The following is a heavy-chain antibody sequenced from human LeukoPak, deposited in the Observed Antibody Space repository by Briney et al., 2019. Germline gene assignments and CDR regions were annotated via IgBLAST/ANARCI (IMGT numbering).Heavy chain of an antibody. V-gene: IGHV3-7*01. Sequence: PGGSLRLSCAASGFTFSSYWMSWVRQAPGKGLEWVANIKQDGSEKYYVDSVKGGFTISRDNAKNSLSLQMNSLRAEDTAVYYCARDLYYDFWSGYYTDYWGQGTLVTVSS. J-gene: IGHJ4*02. CDR2: IKQDGSEK. D-gene: IGHD3-3*01. CDR3: ARDLYYDFWSGYYTDY. CDR1: GFTFSSYW.